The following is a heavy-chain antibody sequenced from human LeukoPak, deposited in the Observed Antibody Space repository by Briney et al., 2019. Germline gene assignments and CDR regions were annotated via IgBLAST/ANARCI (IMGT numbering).Heavy chain of an antibody. CDR1: GFSFSDYF. CDR2: ISTAGKTI. CDR3: ARDHGDGDSLFFDY. V-gene: IGHV3-11*01. Sequence: GGSLRLSCAASGFSFSDYFMCWIRQAPGEGLEWISCISTAGKTIYYADSVKGRFTISRDNDKESLYLQLNTLRAEDTAVYYCARDHGDGDSLFFDYWGQGTLVTVSS. D-gene: IGHD4-17*01. J-gene: IGHJ4*02.